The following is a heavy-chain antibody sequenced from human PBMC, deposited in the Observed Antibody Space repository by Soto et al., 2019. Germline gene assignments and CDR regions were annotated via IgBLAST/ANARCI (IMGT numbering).Heavy chain of an antibody. CDR1: GHSFTAYY. J-gene: IGHJ6*02. CDR2: INPNSGGT. V-gene: IGHV1-2*02. Sequence: GASVKVSCKASGHSFTAYYFHWVRQAPGQGLEWMGWINPNSGGTKYAQKFQGRVTMTRDTSSRTVYMELSSLRSEDTAVYYCARGLDDSSGYPEVYGMDVWGQGTTVTVSS. D-gene: IGHD3-22*01. CDR3: ARGLDDSSGYPEVYGMDV.